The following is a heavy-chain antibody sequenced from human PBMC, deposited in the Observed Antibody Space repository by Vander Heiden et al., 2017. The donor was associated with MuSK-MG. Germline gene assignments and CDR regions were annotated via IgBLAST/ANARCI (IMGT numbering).Heavy chain of an antibody. V-gene: IGHV1-18*01. CDR2: ISDYNGNT. CDR1: SYTFTTYA. CDR3: ASDGTGKMGHFDS. Sequence: QVEVVQSGAEVRKPGASVKVPCTACSYTFTTYACGWVRQAPGQGLEWMGWISDYNGNTIVALMLQGRVTMTTDTSTSTDDMDTSRLRYEDTAVYECASDGTGKMGHFDSWGQ. J-gene: IGHJ4*02. D-gene: IGHD3-9*01.